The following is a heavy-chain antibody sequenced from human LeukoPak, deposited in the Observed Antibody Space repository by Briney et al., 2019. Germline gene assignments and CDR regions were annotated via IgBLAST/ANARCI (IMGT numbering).Heavy chain of an antibody. CDR3: ARVLGPYCSGGSCPRGMDV. D-gene: IGHD2-15*01. CDR2: ISSSSSYI. V-gene: IGHV3-21*01. CDR1: GFTFSRYS. J-gene: IGHJ6*02. Sequence: GGSLRLSCAASGFTFSRYSMNWVREAPGKGLKWVSSISSSSSYIYYADSVKGRFTICRDNAKNSLYLHMNSLRAEDTAVYCCARVLGPYCSGGSCPRGMDVWGQGTTLTVSS.